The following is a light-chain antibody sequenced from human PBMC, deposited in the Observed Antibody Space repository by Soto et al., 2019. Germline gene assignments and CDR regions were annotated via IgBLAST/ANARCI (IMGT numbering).Light chain of an antibody. J-gene: IGLJ1*01. Sequence: SALTQPPSVSGAPGQRVTISCTGSSSNIGAGYDVHWYQQLPGTAPKLLIYGNSNRPSGVPDRFSGSKSGTSASLAITGLQAEDEADYYCQSYDSSLSGLVFGTGTKVTVL. CDR1: SSNIGAGYD. CDR2: GNS. V-gene: IGLV1-40*01. CDR3: QSYDSSLSGLV.